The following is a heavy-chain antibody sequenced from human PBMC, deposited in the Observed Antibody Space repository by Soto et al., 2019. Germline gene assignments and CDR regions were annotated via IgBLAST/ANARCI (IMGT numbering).Heavy chain of an antibody. CDR2: ISYGGGTT. D-gene: IGHD3-22*01. CDR1: EFTFSNYA. Sequence: EVQLLKSGGGLVQPGGSLRLSCAASEFTFSNYAMSWVRQAPGKGLEWVSAISYGGGTTYYADSVKGRFTISRDNSKNTLYLQMNSLRAEDTAVYYCAKNPGYYYDSTGYHFDYWGQGTQVTVSS. CDR3: AKNPGYYYDSTGYHFDY. V-gene: IGHV3-23*01. J-gene: IGHJ4*02.